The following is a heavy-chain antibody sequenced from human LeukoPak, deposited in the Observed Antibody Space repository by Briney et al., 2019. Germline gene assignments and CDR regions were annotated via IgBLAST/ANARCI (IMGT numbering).Heavy chain of an antibody. Sequence: ASVKVSCKASGYTFTSYGISWVRQAPGQGLEWMGWISTNTGNPTYAQGFTGRFVFSLDTSVSTAYLQISSLKAEDTAMYYCARMIGLGEVSPYFDYWGQGTLVTVSS. CDR1: GYTFTSYG. J-gene: IGHJ4*02. V-gene: IGHV7-4-1*02. CDR3: ARMIGLGEVSPYFDY. CDR2: ISTNTGNP. D-gene: IGHD3-16*02.